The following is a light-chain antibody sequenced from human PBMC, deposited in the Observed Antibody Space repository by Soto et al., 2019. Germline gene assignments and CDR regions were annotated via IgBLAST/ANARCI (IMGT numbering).Light chain of an antibody. CDR3: SSYAGSNNLV. CDR2: EVT. Sequence: QSVLTQPISVSGSPGQSITISCTGNSNDIGSYDYVCWYQQHPGKAPKLMIHEVTKRPSGVPDRFSGSKSGNTASLTVSGLQGEDEADYYCSSYAGSNNLVFGGGTKLTVL. J-gene: IGLJ2*01. CDR1: SNDIGSYDY. V-gene: IGLV2-8*01.